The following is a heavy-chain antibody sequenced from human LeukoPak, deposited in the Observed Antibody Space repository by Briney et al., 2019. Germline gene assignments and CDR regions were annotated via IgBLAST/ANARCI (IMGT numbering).Heavy chain of an antibody. CDR1: GYSISSGYY. CDR3: ARALGIAVARYFDY. CDR2: IYHSGST. J-gene: IGHJ4*02. Sequence: PSETLSLTCTVSGYSISSGYYWGWIRQPPGKGLEWIGSIYHSGSTYYNPSLKSRVTISVDKSKNQFSLKLSSVTAADTAVYYCARALGIAVARYFDYWGQGTLVTVSS. D-gene: IGHD6-19*01. V-gene: IGHV4-38-2*02.